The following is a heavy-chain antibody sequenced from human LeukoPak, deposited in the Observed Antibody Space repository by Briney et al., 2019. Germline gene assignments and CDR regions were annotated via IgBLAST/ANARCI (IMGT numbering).Heavy chain of an antibody. Sequence: SETLSLTCTVSGASISSSSYYWGWIRQPPGKGLEWIGSIYYSGSTYYNPSLKSRVTISVDTSKNQFSLKLSSVTAADTAVYYCARLDYGTLYPWGQGTLVTVSS. V-gene: IGHV4-39*01. D-gene: IGHD3-16*01. J-gene: IGHJ5*02. CDR2: IYYSGST. CDR1: GASISSSSYY. CDR3: ARLDYGTLYP.